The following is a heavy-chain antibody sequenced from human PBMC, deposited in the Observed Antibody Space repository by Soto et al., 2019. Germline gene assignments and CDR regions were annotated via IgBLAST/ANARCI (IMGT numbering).Heavy chain of an antibody. CDR3: ARGCGANCYTFNY. J-gene: IGHJ4*02. CDR1: GFTVSSNY. Sequence: GGSLRLSCAASGFTVSSNYMIWVRQGPGKGLEWVSVIYIGGSTYFADSVRGRFTISRDNSKNTLYLQMNSLRAEDTAVYFCARGCGANCYTFNYWGQGTLVTVSS. D-gene: IGHD2-21*02. V-gene: IGHV3-66*01. CDR2: IYIGGST.